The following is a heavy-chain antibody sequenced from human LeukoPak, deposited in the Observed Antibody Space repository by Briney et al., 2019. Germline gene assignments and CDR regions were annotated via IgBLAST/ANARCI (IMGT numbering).Heavy chain of an antibody. D-gene: IGHD3-22*01. CDR1: GFTFSSYS. J-gene: IGHJ4*02. CDR3: ARDREGYYDSSGYANFDY. Sequence: PGGSLRLSCAASGFTFSSYSMNWVRQAPGKGLEWVSYISSSSSTIYYADSVKGRFTISRDNAKNSLYLQMNSLRADDTAVYYCARDREGYYDSSGYANFDYWGQGTLVTVSS. CDR2: ISSSSSTI. V-gene: IGHV3-48*01.